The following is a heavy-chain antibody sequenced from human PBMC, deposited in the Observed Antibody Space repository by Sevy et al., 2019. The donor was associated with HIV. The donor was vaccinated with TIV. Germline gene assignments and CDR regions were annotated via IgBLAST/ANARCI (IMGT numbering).Heavy chain of an antibody. J-gene: IGHJ4*02. CDR2: ISSDGSST. CDR3: ARHRGGVVDY. CDR1: GFTFSSYW. D-gene: IGHD3-16*01. V-gene: IGHV3-74*01. Sequence: GGSLRLSCAASGFTFSSYWMHWVRQAPGKGLVWVSRISSDGSSTNYADSAKGRFTISRDNAKNTLYLQMNSLRAEDTAVYYCARHRGGVVDYWGQGTLVTVSS.